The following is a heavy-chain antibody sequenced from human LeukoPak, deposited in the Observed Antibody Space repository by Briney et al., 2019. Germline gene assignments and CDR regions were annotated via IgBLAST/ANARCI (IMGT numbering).Heavy chain of an antibody. CDR1: GFTFSSYA. V-gene: IGHV3-30*04. CDR2: ISYDGSNK. J-gene: IGHJ4*02. Sequence: PGGSLRLSCAASGFTFSSYAMHWVRQAPGKGLDWVAVISYDGSNKYYADSVKGRFTISRDNSKNTLYLQMNSLRAEDTAVYYCARDSSNTLDFDYWGQGTLVTVSS. CDR3: ARDSSNTLDFDY. D-gene: IGHD4-11*01.